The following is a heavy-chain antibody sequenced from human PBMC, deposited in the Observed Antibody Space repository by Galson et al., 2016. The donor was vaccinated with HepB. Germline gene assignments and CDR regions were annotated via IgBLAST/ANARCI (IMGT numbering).Heavy chain of an antibody. CDR3: ARPINHQRVAGTGDD. J-gene: IGHJ4*02. CDR2: IYPSDSDI. V-gene: IGHV5-51*01. CDR1: GYSFTSYW. D-gene: IGHD6-19*01. Sequence: QSGAEVKKPGESLKISCKGSGYSFTSYWIGWVRQMPGKGLEWMGIIYPSDSDIRYSPSFEGQVTISADKSISTAYLQWSSLKASDTAMYYCARPINHQRVAGTGDDWGQGTLVTVSS.